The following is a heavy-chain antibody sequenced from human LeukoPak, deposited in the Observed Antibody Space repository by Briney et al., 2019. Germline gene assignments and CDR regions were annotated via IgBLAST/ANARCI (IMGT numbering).Heavy chain of an antibody. CDR1: GFTFSDYE. D-gene: IGHD2-15*01. J-gene: IGHJ4*02. Sequence: QPRGSLRLSCAASGFTFSDYEMNWVRQAPGKGLEWVSYISSSGSTIYYADSVKGRFTISRDNAKNSLYLQMNSLRAEDTAVYYCARRRDCSANSCPFGYWGPGTLVTVSS. CDR3: ARRRDCSANSCPFGY. V-gene: IGHV3-48*03. CDR2: ISSSGSTI.